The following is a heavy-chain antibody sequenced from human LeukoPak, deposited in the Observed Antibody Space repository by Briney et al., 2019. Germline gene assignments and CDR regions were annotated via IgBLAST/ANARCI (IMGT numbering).Heavy chain of an antibody. V-gene: IGHV4-39*01. CDR2: IYYSGST. D-gene: IGHD1-1*01. Sequence: ETLSLTCSVSGGSISSTTYFWAWIRQPPGRGLEWIGNIYYSGSTYYNSFLKSRVTISVDTSKNQFSLKLSSVTAADTAVYYCAMTTGTTFDYWGQGTLVTVSS. CDR3: AMTTGTTFDY. CDR1: GGSISSTTYF. J-gene: IGHJ4*02.